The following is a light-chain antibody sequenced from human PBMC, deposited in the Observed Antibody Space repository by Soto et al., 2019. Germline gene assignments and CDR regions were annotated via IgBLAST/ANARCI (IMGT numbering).Light chain of an antibody. CDR2: GAS. V-gene: IGKV3-20*01. Sequence: EIVLTQSPGTLSLSPGERATLSCTSSQSVSSSYLAWYQQKPGQAPRLIIYGASSRATGIPDRFSGSGSGTDFTLTISRLEPEDFSVYYCQQYGSSPITLGQGTRLEIK. CDR1: QSVSSSY. J-gene: IGKJ5*01. CDR3: QQYGSSPIT.